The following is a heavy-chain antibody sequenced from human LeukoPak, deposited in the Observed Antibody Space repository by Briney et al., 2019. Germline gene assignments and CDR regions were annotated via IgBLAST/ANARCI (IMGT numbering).Heavy chain of an antibody. D-gene: IGHD6-19*01. V-gene: IGHV3-23*01. Sequence: GGSLRLSCAASGFTFSSYAMSWVRQAPGKGLEWVSAISGNGGTTYYADSVKGRFTISRDNSKNTVHLQMNSLRVEDTAVYYCAKGAVPPDFWGQGTLVTVSS. CDR3: AKGAVPPDF. CDR1: GFTFSSYA. J-gene: IGHJ4*02. CDR2: ISGNGGTT.